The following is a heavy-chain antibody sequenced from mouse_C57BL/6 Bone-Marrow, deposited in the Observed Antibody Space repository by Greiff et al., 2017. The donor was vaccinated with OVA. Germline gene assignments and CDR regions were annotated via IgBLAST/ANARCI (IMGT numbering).Heavy chain of an antibody. Sequence: EVQLQHSGPELVKPGASVKISCKASGYSFTDYTLSWVRQSHGKSLEWIGVISPNYGTTSYNQKFKGKSTFTVDQSSSTAYMQLNSLTSEDSAVYYCGGGLRWYFDVWGTGTTVTVSS. D-gene: IGHD2-2*01. CDR2: ISPNYGTT. CDR3: GGGLRWYFDV. J-gene: IGHJ1*03. CDR1: GYSFTDYT. V-gene: IGHV1-39*01.